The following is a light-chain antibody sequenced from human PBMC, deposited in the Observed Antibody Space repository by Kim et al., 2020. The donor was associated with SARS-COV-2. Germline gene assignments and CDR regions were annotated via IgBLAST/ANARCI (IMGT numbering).Light chain of an antibody. CDR1: QSVSSNY. Sequence: EIVLTQSPGTLSLSPGERASLSCRASQSVSSNYLAWYQQKPGQAPRLLIYGASTRATGIADRFSGSGSGTDLTLTISRLEPEDFAVYYCHQYGSSANTFGQGTKLEI. J-gene: IGKJ2*01. CDR3: HQYGSSANT. CDR2: GAS. V-gene: IGKV3-20*01.